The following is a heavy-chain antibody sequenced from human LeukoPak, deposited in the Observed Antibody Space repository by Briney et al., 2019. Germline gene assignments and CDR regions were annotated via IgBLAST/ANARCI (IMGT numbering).Heavy chain of an antibody. D-gene: IGHD3-10*01. J-gene: IGHJ5*02. Sequence: ASVKVSCKASGYTFTSYGISWVRQAPGQGLEWMGWISAYNGNTNYAQKFQGRVTITADKSTSTAYMELSSLRSEDTAVYYCARMVRGVISWLDPWGQGTLVTVSS. CDR2: ISAYNGNT. V-gene: IGHV1-18*01. CDR3: ARMVRGVISWLDP. CDR1: GYTFTSYG.